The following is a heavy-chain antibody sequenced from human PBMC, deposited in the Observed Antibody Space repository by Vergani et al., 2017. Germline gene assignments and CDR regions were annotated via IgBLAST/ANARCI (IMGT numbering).Heavy chain of an antibody. CDR2: IDRNYGVK. J-gene: IGHJ2*01. V-gene: IGHV3-9*01. D-gene: IGHD3-16*01. CDR1: GFTFQAFA. CDR3: VKDNDYDADGPFDL. Sequence: EVQLVESGGGLVQPGGSLRLSCTASGFTFQAFAFHWVRQVSGRGLEWVSGIDRNYGVKNGNSFEGRFSISRNNAKKAVFLQMNNLRHEDTALYFCVKDNDYDADGPFDLWGGGTLVTVSS.